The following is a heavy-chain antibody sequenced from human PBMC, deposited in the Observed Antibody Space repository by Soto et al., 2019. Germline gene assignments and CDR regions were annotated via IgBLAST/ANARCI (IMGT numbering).Heavy chain of an antibody. CDR3: ARGSYSSGWYAGYYGMDV. CDR1: GGTFSSYA. J-gene: IGHJ6*02. CDR2: IIPIFGTA. Sequence: SVKVSCKASGGTFSSYAISWVRQAPGQGLEWMGGIIPIFGTANYAQKFQGRVTITADESTSTAYMELSSLRSEDTAVYYCARGSYSSGWYAGYYGMDVWGQGTTVTVSS. D-gene: IGHD6-19*01. V-gene: IGHV1-69*13.